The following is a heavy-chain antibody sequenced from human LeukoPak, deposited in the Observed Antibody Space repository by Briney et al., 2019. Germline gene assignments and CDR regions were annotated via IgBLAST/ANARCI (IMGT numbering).Heavy chain of an antibody. D-gene: IGHD3-10*01. V-gene: IGHV1-46*03. J-gene: IGHJ4*02. CDR2: INPSGGST. Sequence: ASVKVSCKASGYTFTSYYMHWVRQAPGQGLEWMGFINPSGGSTSFAQKFQGRVTMTRDTSTSTVYMELTSLRSEDTAMYYCTRNADSGLDYWGQGTLVTVSS. CDR3: TRNADSGLDY. CDR1: GYTFTSYY.